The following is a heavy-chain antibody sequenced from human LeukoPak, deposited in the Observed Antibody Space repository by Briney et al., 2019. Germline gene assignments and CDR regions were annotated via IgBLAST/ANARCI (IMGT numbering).Heavy chain of an antibody. CDR2: FDPEDGET. J-gene: IGHJ6*03. CDR1: EYMFTELS. Sequence: ASVKVSCKVSEYMFTELSIHWVRQAPGKGLEWMGGFDPEDGETISALKFQGRVTLTEDTSTDTVYLELSSLTSEDTAVYYCATDSTVTTKRHYYRYYMDVWGKGTTVTVTS. CDR3: ATDSTVTTKRHYYRYYMDV. D-gene: IGHD4-17*01. V-gene: IGHV1-24*01.